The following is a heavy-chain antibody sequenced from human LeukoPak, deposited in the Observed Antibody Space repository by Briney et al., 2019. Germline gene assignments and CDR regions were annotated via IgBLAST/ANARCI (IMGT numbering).Heavy chain of an antibody. J-gene: IGHJ4*02. V-gene: IGHV1-24*01. D-gene: IGHD6-19*01. CDR2: FDPEDGET. CDR3: ARGPSIAVAGTDY. Sequence: ASVKVSCKVSGYTLTELSMHWVRQAPGKGLEWMGGFDPEDGETIYAQKFQGRVTMTRDTSTSTVNMELSSLRSEDTAVYYCARGPSIAVAGTDYWGQGTLSPSPQ. CDR1: GYTLTELS.